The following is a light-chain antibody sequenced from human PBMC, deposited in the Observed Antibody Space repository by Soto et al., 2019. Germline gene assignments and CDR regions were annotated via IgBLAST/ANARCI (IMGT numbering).Light chain of an antibody. J-gene: IGKJ1*01. CDR3: QQYGISPWT. CDR1: QSIISPY. CDR2: DVS. V-gene: IGKV3D-20*01. Sequence: EVVLTQSPATLSLSPGDRATLFCGASQSIISPYFAWYQQKAGLAPRLLIYDVSIRATGIPDRFSGSGSGTDFTLTIARVEPEDFAVYYCQQYGISPWTFGQGTKVELK.